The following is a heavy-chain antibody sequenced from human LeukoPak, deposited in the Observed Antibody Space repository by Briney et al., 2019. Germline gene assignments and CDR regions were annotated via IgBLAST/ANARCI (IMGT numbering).Heavy chain of an antibody. CDR1: GGSISSSSYY. V-gene: IGHV4-39*07. D-gene: IGHD3-10*01. Sequence: PSETLSLTCTVSGGSISSSSYYWGWIRQPPGKGLEWIGSIYYSGSTYYNPSLKSRVTISVDTSKNQFSLKLSSVTAADTAVYYCARGKSTMVRGPILWSYFDYWGQGTLVTVSS. CDR3: ARGKSTMVRGPILWSYFDY. CDR2: IYYSGST. J-gene: IGHJ4*02.